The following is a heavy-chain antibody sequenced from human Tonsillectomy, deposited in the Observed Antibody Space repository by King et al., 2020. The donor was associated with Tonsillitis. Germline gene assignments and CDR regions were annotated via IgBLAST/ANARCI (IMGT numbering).Heavy chain of an antibody. CDR2: IIPIFGTT. CDR1: GGTFSTYG. J-gene: IGHJ3*02. V-gene: IGHV1-69*01. Sequence: VQLVQSGAEVKKPGSSVKVSCKASGGTFSTYGISWVRQAPGQGLEWMGGIIPIFGTTKYAQRFQGRVTITADESTSTGYMELSSLRSEDMAVYYCARGSTIFGVVPPAFDIWGQGTMVTVSS. CDR3: ARGSTIFGVVPPAFDI. D-gene: IGHD3-3*01.